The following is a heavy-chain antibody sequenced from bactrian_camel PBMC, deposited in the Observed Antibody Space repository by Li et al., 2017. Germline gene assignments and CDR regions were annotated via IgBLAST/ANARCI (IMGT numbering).Heavy chain of an antibody. J-gene: IGHJ4*01. D-gene: IGHD1*01. CDR1: GYPWRRMC. V-gene: IGHV3S1*01. CDR3: AARIDFGVCYAASCYIY. CDR2: TTGPSNT. Sequence: HVQLVESGGGSVQSGGSLRLSCAASGYPWRRMCMGWFRQAPGKEREGVETTGPSNTWYADSVKGRFTLSKDGDKDTQYLQMNSLKPEDAAMYYCAARIDFGVCYAASCYIYWGQGTQVTVS.